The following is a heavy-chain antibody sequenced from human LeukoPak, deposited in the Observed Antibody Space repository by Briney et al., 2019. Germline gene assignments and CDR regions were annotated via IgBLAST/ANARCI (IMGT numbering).Heavy chain of an antibody. V-gene: IGHV1-18*01. CDR2: ISAYNGNT. CDR3: ARDLSPNYYSYGMDV. J-gene: IGHJ6*02. Sequence: ASVKVSCKASGYTFTSYGISWVRQAPGQGLEWMARISAYNGNTKYAQKLQGRVTMTTDTSTSTAYMELRSLRSDDTSVYYCARDLSPNYYSYGMDVWGQGTTVTVSS. CDR1: GYTFTSYG.